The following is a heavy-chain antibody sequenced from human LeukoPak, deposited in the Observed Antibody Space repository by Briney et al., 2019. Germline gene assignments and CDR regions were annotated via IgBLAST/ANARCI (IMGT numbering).Heavy chain of an antibody. J-gene: IGHJ4*02. CDR1: GFTFSSYS. V-gene: IGHV3-30*02. D-gene: IGHD6-6*01. Sequence: GGSLRLSCAASGFTFSSYSMHWVRQAPGKGLEWVAFIRYEGSNKYYADSVKGRFTISIDNSKNTLYLQMNSLRAEDTAVYYCAKGSSEGDYFDYWGQGTLVTVSS. CDR3: AKGSSEGDYFDY. CDR2: IRYEGSNK.